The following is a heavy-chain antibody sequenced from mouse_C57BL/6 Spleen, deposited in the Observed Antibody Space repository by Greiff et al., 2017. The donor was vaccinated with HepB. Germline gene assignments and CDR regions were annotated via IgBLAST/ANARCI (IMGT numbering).Heavy chain of an antibody. CDR3: ARSVYGSSYDYAMDC. V-gene: IGHV1-82*01. CDR2: IYPGDGDT. J-gene: IGHJ4*01. CDR1: GYAFSSSW. D-gene: IGHD1-1*01. Sequence: QVQLQQSGPELVKPGASVKISCKASGYAFSSSWMNWVKQRPGKGLEWIGRIYPGDGDTNYNGKFKGKATLTADKSSSTAYMQLSSLTSEDSAVYCCARSVYGSSYDYAMDCWGQGTSVTVSS.